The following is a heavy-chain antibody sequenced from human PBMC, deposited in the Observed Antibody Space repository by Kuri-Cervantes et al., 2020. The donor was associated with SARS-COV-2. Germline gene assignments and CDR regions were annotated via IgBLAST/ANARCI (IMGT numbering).Heavy chain of an antibody. Sequence: SVKVSCKASGFTFTSSAVQWVRQARGQRLEWIGWIVVGSGNTNYAQRFQGKVTITRDMSTSTAYMELSSLRSEDTAVYYCAASLLYRIYYYYGMDVWGQGTTVTVSS. D-gene: IGHD1-26*01. V-gene: IGHV1-58*01. J-gene: IGHJ6*02. CDR3: AASLLYRIYYYYGMDV. CDR1: GFTFTSSA. CDR2: IVVGSGNT.